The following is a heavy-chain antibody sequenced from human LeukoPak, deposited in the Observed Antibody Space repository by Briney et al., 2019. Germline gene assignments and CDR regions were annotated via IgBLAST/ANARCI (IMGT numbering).Heavy chain of an antibody. CDR3: ARDRGYSYGLYYFDY. D-gene: IGHD5-18*01. V-gene: IGHV4-4*07. CDR1: GGSISSYY. CDR2: IYTSGST. Sequence: PSETLSLTCTVSGGSISSYYWSWIRQPAGRGLEWIGRIYTSGSTNYNPSLKSRVTMSVDTSKNQLSLRLSSATAADTAVYYCARDRGYSYGLYYFDYWGQGTLVTVSS. J-gene: IGHJ4*02.